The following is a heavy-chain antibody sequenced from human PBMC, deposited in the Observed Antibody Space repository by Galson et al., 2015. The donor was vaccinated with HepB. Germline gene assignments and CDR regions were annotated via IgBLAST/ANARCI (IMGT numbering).Heavy chain of an antibody. CDR2: IYSGGST. J-gene: IGHJ6*02. D-gene: IGHD2-2*01. CDR3: ARDDGRGCSSTSCWKSGGGMDV. Sequence: SLRLSCAASGFTVSSNYMSWVRQAPGKGLEWVSVIYSGGSTYYADSVKGRFTISRHNSKNTLYLQMNSLRAEDTAVYYCARDDGRGCSSTSCWKSGGGMDVWGQGTTVTVSS. CDR1: GFTVSSNY. V-gene: IGHV3-53*04.